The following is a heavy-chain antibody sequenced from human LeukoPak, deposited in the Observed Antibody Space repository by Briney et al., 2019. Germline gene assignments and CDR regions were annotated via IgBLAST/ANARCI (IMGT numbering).Heavy chain of an antibody. V-gene: IGHV3-7*01. CDR2: MKEDGGEI. Sequence: PGGSLRLSCAGSGFPFSNYWMAWVRQAPGKGLEWVANMKEDGGEINYVDSVKGRFTISRDNAKNSLDLQMNSLRVDDTAVYYCARGLAVAAPGMDVWGQGTTVTVSS. J-gene: IGHJ6*02. CDR1: GFPFSNYW. D-gene: IGHD6-19*01. CDR3: ARGLAVAAPGMDV.